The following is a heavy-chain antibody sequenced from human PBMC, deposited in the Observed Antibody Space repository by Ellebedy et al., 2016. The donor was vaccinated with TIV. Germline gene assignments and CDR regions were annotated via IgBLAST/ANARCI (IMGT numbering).Heavy chain of an antibody. CDR2: ISYEGSNK. D-gene: IGHD2-2*01. Sequence: GGSLRLSCAASGFTFSSYAMHWVRQAPGKRLEWVAVISYEGSNKYYADSVKGRFTISRDNSKNTLYLQMNSLRADDTAVYYCARDQNNRFVVPAAMWSRYYYYGMDVWGQGATVTVSS. J-gene: IGHJ6*02. CDR1: GFTFSSYA. V-gene: IGHV3-30-3*01. CDR3: ARDQNNRFVVPAAMWSRYYYYGMDV.